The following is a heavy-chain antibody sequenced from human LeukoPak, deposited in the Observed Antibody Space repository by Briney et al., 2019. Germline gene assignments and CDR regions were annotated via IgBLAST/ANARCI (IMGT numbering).Heavy chain of an antibody. CDR1: GYTFTGYY. V-gene: IGHV1-2*02. CDR3: ARVLEGRWLQFGEVDY. Sequence: ASVKVSCKASGYTFTGYYMNSVRQAPGQGLEWMGWINPNSGGTNYAQKFQGRVTMTRDTSISTAYMGLSRLRSDDTAVYYCARVLEGRWLQFGEVDYWGQGTLVTVSS. CDR2: INPNSGGT. J-gene: IGHJ4*02. D-gene: IGHD5-24*01.